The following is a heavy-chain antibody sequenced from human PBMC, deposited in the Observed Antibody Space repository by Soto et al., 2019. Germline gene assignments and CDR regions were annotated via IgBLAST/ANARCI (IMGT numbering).Heavy chain of an antibody. D-gene: IGHD1-26*01. J-gene: IGHJ4*02. CDR3: ARIAGSYRYYFDY. V-gene: IGHV4-59*01. CDR2: IYYSGST. Sequence: QVQLQESGPGLVKPSETLSLTCTVSGGSISSYYWSWIRQPPEKGLEWIGYIYYSGSTNYNPSLKSRVTISVDTSKNQFSLKLSSVTAADTAVYYCARIAGSYRYYFDYWGQGTLVTVSS. CDR1: GGSISSYY.